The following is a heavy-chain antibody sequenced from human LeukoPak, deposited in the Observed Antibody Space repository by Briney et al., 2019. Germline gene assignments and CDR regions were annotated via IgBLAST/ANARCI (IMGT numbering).Heavy chain of an antibody. V-gene: IGHV3-9*01. CDR2: ISWNSGTT. CDR3: AKSVSSGSPFDY. D-gene: IGHD6-19*01. Sequence: GGSLRLSCTASGFTFKDYAMYWVRQAPGEGLEWVSGISWNSGTTDYADSVKGRFTISRDNAKNSLYLQMNSLRAEDTALYYCAKSVSSGSPFDYWGQGTLVTVSS. CDR1: GFTFKDYA. J-gene: IGHJ4*02.